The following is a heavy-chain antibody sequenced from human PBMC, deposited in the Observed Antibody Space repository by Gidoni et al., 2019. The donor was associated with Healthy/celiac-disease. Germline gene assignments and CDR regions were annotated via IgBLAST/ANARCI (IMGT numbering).Heavy chain of an antibody. Sequence: QVQLVQSGSELKKPGASVKVSLKASGYTFTSYAMNWVRKAPGQGLEWMGWINTNTGNPTYAQGFTGRFVFSLDTSVSTAYLQIGSLKAEDTAVYYCARDSKAYDYVWGSYRYRFDAFDIWGQGTMVTVSS. J-gene: IGHJ3*02. CDR1: GYTFTSYA. CDR3: ARDSKAYDYVWGSYRYRFDAFDI. CDR2: INTNTGNP. D-gene: IGHD3-16*02. V-gene: IGHV7-4-1*01.